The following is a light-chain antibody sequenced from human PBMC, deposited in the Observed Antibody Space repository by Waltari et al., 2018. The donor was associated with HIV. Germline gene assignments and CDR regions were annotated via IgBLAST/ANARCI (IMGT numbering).Light chain of an antibody. CDR2: ECY. CDR3: SSYSTRNFLM. J-gene: IGLJ3*02. V-gene: IGLV2-14*03. CDR1: PSAIDPLNY. Sequence: QSALTQPASVSGSPGQSITISCSGPPSAIDPLNYVSWYQQHPGNVPKLIFFECYIRPAGLSDRFSASKSGNTASLTISDLQLEDEADYFCSSYSTRNFLMFGGGTKLTVL.